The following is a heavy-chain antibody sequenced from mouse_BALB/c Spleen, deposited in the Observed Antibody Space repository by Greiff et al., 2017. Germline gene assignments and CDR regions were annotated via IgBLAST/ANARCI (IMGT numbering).Heavy chain of an antibody. CDR2: IDTSDSYT. CDR3: ARRTVLYAMDY. J-gene: IGHJ2*01. D-gene: IGHD1-1*01. V-gene: IGHV1-69*01. Sequence: QVQLKQPGAELVMPGASVKMSCKASGYTFTDYWMHWVKQRPGQGLEWIGAIDTSDSYTSYNQKFKGKATLTVDESSSTAYMQLSSLTSEDSAVYYCARRTVLYAMDYWGQGTTLTVSS. CDR1: GYTFTDYW.